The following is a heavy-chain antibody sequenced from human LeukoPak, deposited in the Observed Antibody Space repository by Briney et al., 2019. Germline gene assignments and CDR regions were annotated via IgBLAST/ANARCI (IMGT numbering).Heavy chain of an antibody. V-gene: IGHV4-59*13. CDR3: ARGAMATTPFFDY. Sequence: PSETLSLTCTVSGDSISTYYWSWIRQPPGKGLEWIGYMYYSGSTNYNPSLKSRVTISLDTPKNQFSLRLNSVTAADTAVYYCARGAMATTPFFDYWGQGTLVTVSS. CDR2: MYYSGST. D-gene: IGHD5-24*01. J-gene: IGHJ4*02. CDR1: GDSISTYY.